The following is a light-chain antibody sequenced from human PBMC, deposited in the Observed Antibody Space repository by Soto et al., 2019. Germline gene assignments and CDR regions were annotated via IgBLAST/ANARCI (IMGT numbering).Light chain of an antibody. CDR1: QSVSSSY. J-gene: IGKJ4*01. CDR3: QQYASEPLT. CDR2: GAS. Sequence: EIVLTQSPGTLSLSPEERATLSCRASQSVSSSYLAWYQQKPGQAPRLLIYGASSRATGIPDRFSGSGSGTDFTLTISRLEPEDFAVYYCQQYASEPLTFGGGTKVDI. V-gene: IGKV3-20*01.